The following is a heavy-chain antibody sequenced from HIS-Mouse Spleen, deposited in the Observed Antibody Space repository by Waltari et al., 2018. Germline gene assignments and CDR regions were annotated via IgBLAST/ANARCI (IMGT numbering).Heavy chain of an antibody. J-gene: IGHJ4*02. CDR2: INHSGST. CDR1: GGSFSGYY. V-gene: IGHV4-34*01. CDR3: ARGQRLHYYDSSGYYGASFDY. Sequence: QVQLQQWGAGLLKPSETLSLTCAVYGGSFSGYYWSWIRQPPGKGLEWIGEINHSGSTKHNPSLKSRVTISVDTSKNQFSLKLSSVTAADTAVYYCARGQRLHYYDSSGYYGASFDYWGQGTLVTVSS. D-gene: IGHD3-22*01.